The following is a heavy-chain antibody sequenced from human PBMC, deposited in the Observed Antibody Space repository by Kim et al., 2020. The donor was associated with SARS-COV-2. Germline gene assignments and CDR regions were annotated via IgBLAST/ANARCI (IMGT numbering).Heavy chain of an antibody. CDR1: GGTLKSYP. CDR3: ARGKASTEGGNWFDP. D-gene: IGHD1-1*01. CDR2: IIPILDMT. J-gene: IGHJ5*02. Sequence: SVKVSCRASGGTLKSYPINWVRQAPGQGPEWLGRIIPILDMTNYAQKFQDRVSITADKSASVVFMELTRLTSEDTAMYYCARGKASTEGGNWFDPGGQGTLVIVSS. V-gene: IGHV1-69*10.